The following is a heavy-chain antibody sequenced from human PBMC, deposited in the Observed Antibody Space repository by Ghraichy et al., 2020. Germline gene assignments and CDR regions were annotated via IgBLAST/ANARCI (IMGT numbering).Heavy chain of an antibody. CDR2: INPNSGGT. V-gene: IGHV1-2*02. Sequence: ASVKVSCKASGYTFTGYYMHWVRQAPGQGLEWMGWINPNSGGTNYAQKFQGRVTMTRDTSISTAYMELSRLRSDDTAVYYCATGLNCSSTSCYRYYYYGMDVWGQGTTVTVSS. J-gene: IGHJ6*02. CDR1: GYTFTGYY. CDR3: ATGLNCSSTSCYRYYYYGMDV. D-gene: IGHD2-2*01.